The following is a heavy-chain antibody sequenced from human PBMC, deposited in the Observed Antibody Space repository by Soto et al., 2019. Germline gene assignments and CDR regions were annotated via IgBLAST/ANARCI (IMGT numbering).Heavy chain of an antibody. CDR2: IIPIFGTA. CDR1: GGTFSSYA. Sequence: QVQLVQSGAEVKKPGSSVKVSCQASGGTFSSYAISLVRQAPGQGLEWMGGIIPIFGTANYAQKFQGRVTITADESTSTAYMELSSLRSEDTAVYYCARPHCTNGVCYHRDYYDGMDVWGQGTTVTVSS. V-gene: IGHV1-69*01. CDR3: ARPHCTNGVCYHRDYYDGMDV. J-gene: IGHJ6*02. D-gene: IGHD2-8*01.